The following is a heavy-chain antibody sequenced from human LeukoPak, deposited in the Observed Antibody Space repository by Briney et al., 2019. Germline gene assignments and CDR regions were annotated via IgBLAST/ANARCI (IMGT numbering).Heavy chain of an antibody. CDR3: AKVNVVEFHFDY. Sequence: GGSLRLSCAASGFTFSSYGMHWVRQAPGKGLEWVAFIRYDGSNKNYADSEKGRFTISRDNSKNTLYLQMNSLRAEDTAVYYCAKVNVVEFHFDYWGQGTLVTVSS. D-gene: IGHD2-2*01. CDR2: IRYDGSNK. J-gene: IGHJ4*02. CDR1: GFTFSSYG. V-gene: IGHV3-30*02.